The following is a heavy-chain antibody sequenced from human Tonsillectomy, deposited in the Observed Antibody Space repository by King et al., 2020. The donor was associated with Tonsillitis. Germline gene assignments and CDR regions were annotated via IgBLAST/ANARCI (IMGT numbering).Heavy chain of an antibody. CDR1: GFTFNNYA. CDR2: ISVSGGST. V-gene: IGHV3-23*04. Sequence: VQLVESGGDLVQPGGSLRLSCAASGFTFNNYAMTWVRQAPGKGLEWVSAISVSGGSTYYSDSVKGRFTISRDNSKNTVYLQMNSLKAEDTAVYYCAKRRRDYYYAMDVWGQGTTVTVSS. CDR3: AKRRRDYYYAMDV. J-gene: IGHJ6*02.